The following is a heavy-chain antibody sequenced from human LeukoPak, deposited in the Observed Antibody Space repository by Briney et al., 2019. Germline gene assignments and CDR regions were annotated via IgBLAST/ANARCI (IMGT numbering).Heavy chain of an antibody. V-gene: IGHV4-39*01. Sequence: SETLSLTCTVSGGSISSSSYYWGWIRQPPGKGLEWIGSIYYSGSTYYNPSLKSRVTISTDTSKNQFSLKLSSVTAADTAVYYCARHYDILTDSRYFDYWGQGTLVTVSS. CDR2: IYYSGST. D-gene: IGHD3-9*01. CDR1: GGSISSSSYY. CDR3: ARHYDILTDSRYFDY. J-gene: IGHJ4*02.